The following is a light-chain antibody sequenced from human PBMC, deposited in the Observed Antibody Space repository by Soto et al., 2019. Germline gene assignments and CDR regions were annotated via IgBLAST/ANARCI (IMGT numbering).Light chain of an antibody. V-gene: IGKV2-28*01. CDR1: QSLLHSNGYNY. J-gene: IGKJ3*01. CDR2: LGS. Sequence: DIVMTQSPLSLPVTPGEPASISCRSSQSLLHSNGYNYLDWYLQKPGQSPQLLIYLGSNRASGXXDRFSGSGSGTDFTLKISRVEAEDVGVYYCMQAPLTFGPGTKVDIK. CDR3: MQAPLT.